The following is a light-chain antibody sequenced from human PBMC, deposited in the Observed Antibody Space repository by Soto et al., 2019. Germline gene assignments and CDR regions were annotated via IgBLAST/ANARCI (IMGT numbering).Light chain of an antibody. Sequence: DIQMTQSLAFLSASVGDTVIFTSRASESISDHLNWYQQKPGAAPKLLIYAASTFQSGVPLRFSGSGSEADFTLTISSLQPEDFATYYCQQSYSTPPTFGQGTRLEIK. CDR2: AAS. J-gene: IGKJ2*01. CDR1: ESISDH. CDR3: QQSYSTPPT. V-gene: IGKV1-39*01.